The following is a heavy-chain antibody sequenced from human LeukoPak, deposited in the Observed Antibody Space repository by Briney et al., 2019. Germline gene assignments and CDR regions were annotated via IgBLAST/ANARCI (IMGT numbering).Heavy chain of an antibody. CDR3: ARGYTYGDY. CDR1: GYTFTSYY. CDR2: INPSSGST. V-gene: IGHV1-46*01. Sequence: ASAKVSCKASGYTFTSYYMHWVRQAPGQGLEWMGIINPSSGSTSYAQNFRGRVTMTRDTSSSTVYMELSSLRSEDTAVYYCARGYTYGDYWGQGTLVTVSS. D-gene: IGHD5-18*01. J-gene: IGHJ4*02.